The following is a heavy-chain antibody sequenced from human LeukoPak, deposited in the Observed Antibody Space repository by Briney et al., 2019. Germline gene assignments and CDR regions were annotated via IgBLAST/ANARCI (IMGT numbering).Heavy chain of an antibody. D-gene: IGHD3-22*01. Sequence: PGGSLRLSCVASGIAFSNSIMHWVRQAPGKGLEWVSAMSYDGFSKYYADSMKGRLTISRDDSKNTVYLQMMSLRPEDTAVYYCAREGHTSGYCGTFDVWGQGTTVAVS. V-gene: IGHV3-30*04. CDR2: MSYDGFSK. J-gene: IGHJ3*01. CDR3: AREGHTSGYCGTFDV. CDR1: GIAFSNSI.